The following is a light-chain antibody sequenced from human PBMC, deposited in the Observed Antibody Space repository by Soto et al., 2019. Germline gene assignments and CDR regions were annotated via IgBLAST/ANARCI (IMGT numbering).Light chain of an antibody. CDR3: QQYNSYWT. V-gene: IGKV1-5*01. J-gene: IGKJ1*01. Sequence: DIQMTQSPSTLSASVGDRVTITCRASQSISSWLAWYQQKPGIAPKLLIYDASSLESGVPSRFSGSGSGTEFTLTISSLQPDDFATYYCQQYNSYWTFGQGTKVDI. CDR2: DAS. CDR1: QSISSW.